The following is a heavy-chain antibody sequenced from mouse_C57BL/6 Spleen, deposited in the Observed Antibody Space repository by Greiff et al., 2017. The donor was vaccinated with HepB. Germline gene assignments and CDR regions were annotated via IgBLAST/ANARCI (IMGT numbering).Heavy chain of an antibody. D-gene: IGHD1-1*01. CDR3: ARYPLLQGAMDY. CDR2: IYPGDGDT. Sequence: QVQLQQSGPELVKPGASVKISCKASGYAFSSSWMNWVKQRPGQGLEWIGRIYPGDGDTNYNGKFKGQATLTADKSSSTAYMQLSSLTSEDSAVYFCARYPLLQGAMDYWGQGTSVTVSS. CDR1: GYAFSSSW. V-gene: IGHV1-82*01. J-gene: IGHJ4*01.